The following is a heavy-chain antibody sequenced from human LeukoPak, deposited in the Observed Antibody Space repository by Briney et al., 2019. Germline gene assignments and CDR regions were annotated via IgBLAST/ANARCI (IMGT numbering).Heavy chain of an antibody. CDR2: ISYDGSNK. CDR1: GFTFSSYG. D-gene: IGHD3-22*01. V-gene: IGHV3-30*18. J-gene: IGHJ4*02. CDR3: AKELDPHPYDSSGYPLPLDY. Sequence: GGSLRLSCAASGFTFSSYGMHWVRQAPGKGLEWVAVISYDGSNKYYADSVKGRFTISRDNSKNPLYLQMNSLRAEDTAVYYCAKELDPHPYDSSGYPLPLDYWGQGTLVTVSS.